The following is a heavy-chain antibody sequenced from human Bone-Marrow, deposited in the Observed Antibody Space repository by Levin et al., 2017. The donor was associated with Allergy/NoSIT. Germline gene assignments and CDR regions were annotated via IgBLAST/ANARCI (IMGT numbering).Heavy chain of an antibody. CDR1: GGSFSGYY. V-gene: IGHV4-34*01. CDR2: INHSGST. CDR3: ARNPEETLTDYYDSSGYFRRPYYYGMDV. Sequence: SETLSLTCAVYGGSFSGYYWSWIRQPPGKGLEWIGEINHSGSTNYNPSLKSRVTISVDKSKNQFSLKLSSVTAADTAVYYCARNPEETLTDYYDSSGYFRRPYYYGMDVWGQGTTVTVSS. J-gene: IGHJ6*02. D-gene: IGHD3-22*01.